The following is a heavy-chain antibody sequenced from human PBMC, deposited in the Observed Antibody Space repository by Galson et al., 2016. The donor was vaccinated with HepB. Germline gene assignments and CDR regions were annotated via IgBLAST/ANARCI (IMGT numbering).Heavy chain of an antibody. CDR3: TTFGGSWIDWESVFHS. CDR1: GFTFSKAW. V-gene: IGHV3-15*01. D-gene: IGHD3-16*01. J-gene: IGHJ4*02. CDR2: IKSKNDGGTT. Sequence: SLRLSCAASGFTFSKAWMHWVRQAPGKGLAWVGRIKSKNDGGTTEYAVPVKGRFSISRDDSKNTLFLQINSLKTEDTSVYYCTTFGGSWIDWESVFHSWGQGTLVIVAS.